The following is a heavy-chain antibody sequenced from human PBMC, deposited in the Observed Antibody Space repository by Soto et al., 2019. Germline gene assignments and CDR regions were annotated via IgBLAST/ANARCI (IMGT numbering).Heavy chain of an antibody. Sequence: KTSETLSLTCTVSGGSVSSGSFYWSWIRQPPGKGLEWIGYIYYSGNTNYNPSLKSRVTISVDTSQNQFSLNLSSVTAADTAVYYCASLPGTYSFDYWGQGTLVTVSS. J-gene: IGHJ4*02. V-gene: IGHV4-61*01. CDR2: IYYSGNT. CDR1: GGSVSSGSFY. D-gene: IGHD1-26*01. CDR3: ASLPGTYSFDY.